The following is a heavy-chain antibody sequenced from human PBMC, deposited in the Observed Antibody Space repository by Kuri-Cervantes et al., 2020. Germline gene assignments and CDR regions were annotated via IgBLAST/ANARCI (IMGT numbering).Heavy chain of an antibody. Sequence: ASVKVSCKASGYTFIDNYMHWVRQAPGQGPEWMGWISAYNGNTNYAQKLQGRVTMTTDTSTSTAYMELRSLQSDDTAVYYCARADYFDFWGQGTLVTVSS. CDR2: ISAYNGNT. V-gene: IGHV1-18*04. CDR3: ARADYFDF. CDR1: GYTFIDNY. J-gene: IGHJ4*02.